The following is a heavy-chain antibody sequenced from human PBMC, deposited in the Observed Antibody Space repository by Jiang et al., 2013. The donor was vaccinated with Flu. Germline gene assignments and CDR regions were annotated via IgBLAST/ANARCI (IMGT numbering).Heavy chain of an antibody. Sequence: SISSSSSYIYYADSVKGRFTISRDNAKNSLYLQMNSLRAEDTAVYYCARYSNYYYYGMDVWGQGTTVTVSS. CDR3: ARYSNYYYYGMDV. J-gene: IGHJ6*02. V-gene: IGHV3-21*01. CDR2: ISSSSSYI. D-gene: IGHD4-11*01.